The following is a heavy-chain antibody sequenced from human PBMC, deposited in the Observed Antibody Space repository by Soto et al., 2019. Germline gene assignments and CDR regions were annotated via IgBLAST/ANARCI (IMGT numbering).Heavy chain of an antibody. D-gene: IGHD3-22*01. CDR2: IYSGGST. CDR3: ARENYYDSSGYGYYYYYGMDV. Sequence: GGSLRLSCAASGFTVSSNYMSWVRQAPGKGLEWVSVIYSGGSTHYADSVKGRFTISRDNSKNTLYLQMNSLRAEDTAVYYCARENYYDSSGYGYYYYYGMDVWGQGTTVTVSS. CDR1: GFTVSSNY. J-gene: IGHJ6*02. V-gene: IGHV3-53*01.